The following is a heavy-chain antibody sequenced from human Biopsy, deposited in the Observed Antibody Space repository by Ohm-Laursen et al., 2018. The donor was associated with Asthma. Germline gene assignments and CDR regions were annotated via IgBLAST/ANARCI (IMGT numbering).Heavy chain of an antibody. D-gene: IGHD3-10*01. CDR2: ISVYNGNT. CDR3: ARAVDYSRYYGIDV. V-gene: IGHV1-18*01. CDR1: GYTFNSAG. J-gene: IGHJ6*02. Sequence: GASVKVSCKTSGYTFNSAGITWVRQAPGQGLEWMGWISVYNGNTKVAQKLQDRATMITDTSTSTAYMELRSLRSDDTAVYFCARAVDYSRYYGIDVWGQGTTVTVS.